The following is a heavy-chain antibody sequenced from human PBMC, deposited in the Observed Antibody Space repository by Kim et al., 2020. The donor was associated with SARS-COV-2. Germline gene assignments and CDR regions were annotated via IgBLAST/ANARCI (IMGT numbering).Heavy chain of an antibody. D-gene: IGHD2-15*01. CDR1: GYTLTELS. J-gene: IGHJ1*01. CDR2: FDPEDGET. Sequence: ASVKVSCKVSGYTLTELSMHWVRQAPGKGLEWMGGFDPEDGETIYAQKFRGRVTMTEDTSTDTAYMELSSLRSGDTAVYYCATRYCSGGSCYFAEYFQHWGQGTLVTVSS. V-gene: IGHV1-24*01. CDR3: ATRYCSGGSCYFAEYFQH.